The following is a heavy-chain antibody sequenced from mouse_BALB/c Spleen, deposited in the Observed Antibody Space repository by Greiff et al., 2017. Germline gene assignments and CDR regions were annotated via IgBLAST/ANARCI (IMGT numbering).Heavy chain of an antibody. V-gene: IGHV14-1*02. CDR3: ARYGSSHAWFAY. J-gene: IGHJ3*01. CDR2: IDPENGNT. Sequence: VQLQQSGAELVRPGALVKLSCKASGFNIKDYYMHWVKQRPEQGLEWIGWIDPENGNTIYDPKFQGKASITADTSSNTAYLQLSSLTSEDTAVYYCARYGSSHAWFAYWGQGTLVTVSA. D-gene: IGHD1-1*01. CDR1: GFNIKDYY.